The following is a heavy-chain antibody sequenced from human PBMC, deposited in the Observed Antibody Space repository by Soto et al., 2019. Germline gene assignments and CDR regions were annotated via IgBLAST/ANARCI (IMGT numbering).Heavy chain of an antibody. CDR1: GESFSCYY. Sequence: SETLSLTCAVYGESFSCYYWSWIRQPPGKGLEWIGEINHSGSMNYNPSLKSRVTMSVDTSKNQFSLNLNSVTAADTAVYYCARWPRYGSGSYYYYYSGLDVWGQGTTVTVSS. V-gene: IGHV4-34*01. CDR2: INHSGSM. CDR3: ARWPRYGSGSYYYYYSGLDV. D-gene: IGHD3-10*01. J-gene: IGHJ6*02.